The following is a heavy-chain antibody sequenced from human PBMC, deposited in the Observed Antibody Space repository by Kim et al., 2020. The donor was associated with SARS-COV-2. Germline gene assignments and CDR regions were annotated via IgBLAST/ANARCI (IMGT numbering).Heavy chain of an antibody. V-gene: IGHV4-59*08. CDR1: GGSISSYY. D-gene: IGHD2-15*01. Sequence: SETLSLTCTVSGGSISSYYWSWIRQPPGKGLEWIGYIYHSGSTNYNPSLKSRVTMSVDTSKNQFSLKLSSVTAADTAVYYCARRALGYCSGGSCHDAIDPWGQGTLVTVSS. J-gene: IGHJ5*02. CDR2: IYHSGST. CDR3: ARRALGYCSGGSCHDAIDP.